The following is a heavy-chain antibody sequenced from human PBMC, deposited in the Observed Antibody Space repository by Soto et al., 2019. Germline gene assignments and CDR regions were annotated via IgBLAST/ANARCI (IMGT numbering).Heavy chain of an antibody. CDR3: EKDKGGTPYYIDS. J-gene: IGHJ4*01. D-gene: IGHD6-25*01. CDR2: INWNSDKV. Sequence: VLLVESGGGLVQPGRSLRLSCAVSGFNFVNYAMHWVRQAPGKGLEWVAAINWNSDKVAYAGSVLGRFTIFRDSAKNSLHLQMNDLTTEDTALYYCEKDKGGTPYYIDSWGQGILVTVSS. V-gene: IGHV3-9*01. CDR1: GFNFVNYA.